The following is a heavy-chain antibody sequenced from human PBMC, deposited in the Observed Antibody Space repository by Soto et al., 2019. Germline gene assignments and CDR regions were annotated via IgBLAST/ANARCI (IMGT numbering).Heavy chain of an antibody. CDR1: GGSFSGYY. CDR3: ARGWRGLVIILFDP. V-gene: IGHV4-34*01. J-gene: IGHJ5*02. D-gene: IGHD3-9*01. CDR2: VNHSGST. Sequence: PSETLSLTCAVYGGSFSGYYWSWIRQPPGKGLEWIGEVNHSGSTNYNPSLKSRVTISVDTSKNQFSLKLSSVTAADTAVYYCARGWRGLVIILFDPWGQGTLVTVSS.